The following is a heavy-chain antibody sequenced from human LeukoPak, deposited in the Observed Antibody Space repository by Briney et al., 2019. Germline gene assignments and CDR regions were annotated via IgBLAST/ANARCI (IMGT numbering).Heavy chain of an antibody. V-gene: IGHV4-59*12. CDR1: GGSISSYY. D-gene: IGHD3-10*01. CDR2: IYYSGST. Sequence: PSETLSLTCTVSGGSISSYYWSWIRQPPGKGLEWIGYIYYSGSTNYNPSLKSRVTISVDTSKNQFSLKLSSVTAADTAVYYCARKRITMVRGVSGNWFDPWGQGTLVTVSS. CDR3: ARKRITMVRGVSGNWFDP. J-gene: IGHJ5*02.